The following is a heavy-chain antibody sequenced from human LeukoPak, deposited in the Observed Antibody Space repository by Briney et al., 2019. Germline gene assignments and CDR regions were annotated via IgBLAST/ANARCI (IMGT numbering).Heavy chain of an antibody. CDR3: ARQYYDFWSGYYISGHDAFDI. Sequence: PGGSLRLSCAASGFTFSSYWMSWVRQAPGKGLEWVANIKQDGSEKYYVDSVKGRFTISRDNAKNSLYLQMNSLRAEDTAVYYCARQYYDFWSGYYISGHDAFDIWGQGTMVTVSS. CDR1: GFTFSSYW. CDR2: IKQDGSEK. V-gene: IGHV3-7*01. D-gene: IGHD3-3*01. J-gene: IGHJ3*02.